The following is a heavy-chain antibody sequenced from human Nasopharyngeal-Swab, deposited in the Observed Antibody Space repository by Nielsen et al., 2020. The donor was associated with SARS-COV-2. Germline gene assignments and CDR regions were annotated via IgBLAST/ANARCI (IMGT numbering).Heavy chain of an antibody. CDR2: INHNGSI. Sequence: SETLSLTCAVYGGSFSGYYWSWIRQSPGKGLEWIGEINHNGSINYNLSLKSRVTISVETSKNQFSLKLSSVTAADTAVYYCARGRGITVTTPSPVFDYWGQGTLVTVSS. V-gene: IGHV4-34*01. D-gene: IGHD1-20*01. J-gene: IGHJ4*02. CDR1: GGSFSGYY. CDR3: ARGRGITVTTPSPVFDY.